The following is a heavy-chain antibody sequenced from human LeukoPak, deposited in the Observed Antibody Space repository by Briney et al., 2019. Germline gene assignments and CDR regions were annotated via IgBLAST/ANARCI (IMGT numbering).Heavy chain of an antibody. CDR1: GYTFTTYA. CDR2: IVAGNGNT. D-gene: IGHD1-14*01. V-gene: IGHV1-3*01. J-gene: IGHJ3*02. CDR3: ARGWLARNVDAFDI. Sequence: ASVKVSCKASGYTFTTYAVHWVRQAPGQRLEWMGWIVAGNGNTKYSQKLQGRVTITRDTAASTVYMELTSLRSEGTAVYYCARGWLARNVDAFDIWGQGTMVTVSS.